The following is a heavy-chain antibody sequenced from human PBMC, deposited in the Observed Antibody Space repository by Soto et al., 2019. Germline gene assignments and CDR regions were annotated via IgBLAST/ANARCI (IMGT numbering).Heavy chain of an antibody. D-gene: IGHD6-13*01. CDR1: GFTFSSYA. Sequence: EVQLLESGGGLVQPGGSLRLSCAASGFTFSSYAMSWVRQAPGKGLEWVSAISGSGGSTYYADSVKGRFTISRDNSKNTLYLQMNSLRAEDTAVYYCAKDGDWGIAAAGPAEYFQHWGQGTLVTVSS. CDR2: ISGSGGST. J-gene: IGHJ1*01. V-gene: IGHV3-23*01. CDR3: AKDGDWGIAAAGPAEYFQH.